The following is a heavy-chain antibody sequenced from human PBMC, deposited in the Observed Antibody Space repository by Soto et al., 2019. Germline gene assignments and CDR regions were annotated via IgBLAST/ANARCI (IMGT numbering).Heavy chain of an antibody. Sequence: QVQLVQSGAEVKKPGASVKVSCKASGYTFTNYDIHWVRQATGQGLEWMGWMNPDSGNTGQSKQFQGRITMTRDTSISTASMEMSSLRSEDTAVYYCARGRFRRTWFDPWAQGTLVTVSS. D-gene: IGHD3-16*01. CDR1: GYTFTNYD. CDR2: MNPDSGNT. V-gene: IGHV1-8*01. J-gene: IGHJ5*02. CDR3: ARGRFRRTWFDP.